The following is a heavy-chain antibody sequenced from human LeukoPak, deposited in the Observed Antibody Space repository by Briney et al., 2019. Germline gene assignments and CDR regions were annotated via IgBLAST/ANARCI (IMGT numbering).Heavy chain of an antibody. CDR3: ARGRIEYCSGGSCYSGSGWFDP. CDR2: INHSGST. V-gene: IGHV4-34*01. D-gene: IGHD2-15*01. Sequence: SETLSLTCAVYGGSFSGYYWSWIRQPPGKGLEWIGEINHSGSTNYNPSLKSRVTISVDTSKNQFSLKLSSVTAADTAVYYCARGRIEYCSGGSCYSGSGWFDPWGQGTLVTVSS. CDR1: GGSFSGYY. J-gene: IGHJ5*02.